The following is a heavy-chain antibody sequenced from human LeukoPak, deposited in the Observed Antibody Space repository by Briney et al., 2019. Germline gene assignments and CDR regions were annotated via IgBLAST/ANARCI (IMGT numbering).Heavy chain of an antibody. CDR1: GFTFSNYG. CDR2: CSSDGCNK. Sequence: GGPLRLSCAASGFTFSNYGMHWVRQAPRKGLEWVAACSSDGCNKYYLDSVKGRYTISRDNSKNILYLQVSSLRPEDTAVYYCAKGRFNMSWGVDNYFDSWGQGTLVTVSS. J-gene: IGHJ4*02. V-gene: IGHV3-30*18. CDR3: AKGRFNMSWGVDNYFDS. D-gene: IGHD3-10*01.